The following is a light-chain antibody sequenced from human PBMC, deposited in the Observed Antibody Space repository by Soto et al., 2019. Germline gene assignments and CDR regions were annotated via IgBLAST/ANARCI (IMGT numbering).Light chain of an antibody. J-gene: IGLJ1*01. CDR2: DVS. Sequence: SALTQPASVSGSPGPSIAISCTGTSSDVGGYNYVSWYQQHPGKAPTLMIYDVSNRPSGVSNRFSGSKSGNTASLTISGLQAEDEADYYCSSYTTSSTYVFGTGTKVTVL. CDR3: SSYTTSSTYV. CDR1: SSDVGGYNY. V-gene: IGLV2-14*01.